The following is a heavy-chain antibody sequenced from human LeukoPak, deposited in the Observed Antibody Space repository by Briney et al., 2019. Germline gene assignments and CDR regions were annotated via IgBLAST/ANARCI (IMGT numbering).Heavy chain of an antibody. D-gene: IGHD3-22*01. CDR2: IWYDGSNK. Sequence: GGSLRLSCVASGFTFSSYGMHWVRQAPGKGLEWVAVIWYDGSNKYYADSVKGRFTISRDNSKNTLYLQMNSLRAEDTAVYYCARDPQSHYYDSSGDDDAFDIWGQGTMVTVSS. CDR3: ARDPQSHYYDSSGDDDAFDI. V-gene: IGHV3-33*01. J-gene: IGHJ3*02. CDR1: GFTFSSYG.